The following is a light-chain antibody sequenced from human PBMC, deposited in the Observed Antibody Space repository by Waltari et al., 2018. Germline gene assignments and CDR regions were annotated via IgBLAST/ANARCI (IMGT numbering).Light chain of an antibody. CDR2: SND. V-gene: IGLV1-44*01. CDR1: ISNIGSNT. CDR3: AAWDDSLGGPV. J-gene: IGLJ2*01. Sequence: QSLLTQPPSASGTPGQRVTISCSGGISNIGSNTINWYRQFPGTAPKVLIYSNDQRTSGVPGRFSGSKSGTSASLAISGLQSEDEADDYCAAWDDSLGGPVFGGGTKLTVL.